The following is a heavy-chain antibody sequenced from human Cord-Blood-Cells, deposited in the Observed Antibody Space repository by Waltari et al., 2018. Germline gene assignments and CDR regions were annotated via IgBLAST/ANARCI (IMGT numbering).Heavy chain of an antibody. Sequence: QVQLQESGPGLVKPSQNLSLTSTVPGGSISSGGYYWSWIRQHPGKGLEWIGYIYYSGRTYYDPSLKNRVTISVDTSKNQFSLKRSSVTAADTAVYYCARSMEARNCFDPWGQGTLVTVSS. CDR2: IYYSGRT. V-gene: IGHV4-31*03. CDR1: GGSISSGGYY. D-gene: IGHD6-6*01. J-gene: IGHJ5*02. CDR3: ARSMEARNCFDP.